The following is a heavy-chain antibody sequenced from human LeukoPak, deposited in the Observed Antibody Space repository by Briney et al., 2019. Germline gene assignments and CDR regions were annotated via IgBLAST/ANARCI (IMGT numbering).Heavy chain of an antibody. CDR1: GFTFSSYS. D-gene: IGHD3-9*01. J-gene: IGHJ4*02. Sequence: GGSLRLSCAASGFTFSSYSMNWVRQAPGKGLEWVSYISSSSSTIYYADSVKGRFTISRDNAKNSLYLQMNSLRAEDTAVYYCARGSYDILTGYYGNFDYWGQGTLVTVSS. CDR2: ISSSSSTI. CDR3: ARGSYDILTGYYGNFDY. V-gene: IGHV3-48*04.